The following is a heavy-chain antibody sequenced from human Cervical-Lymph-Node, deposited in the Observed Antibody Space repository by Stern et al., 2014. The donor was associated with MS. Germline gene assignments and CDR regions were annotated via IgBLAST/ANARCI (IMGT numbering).Heavy chain of an antibody. Sequence: QVQLVESGAEVKKPGSSMNVSCKTSGGPFSSSYAITWLRQAPGQGLEWMGRIIPILGLANYAQKFQDRVTITADTSTSTTYMQLSSLRSEDTAVYYCARGVVSNRAAATLHNLFDPWGQGTLVTVSS. CDR2: IIPILGLA. D-gene: IGHD2-15*01. J-gene: IGHJ5*02. CDR1: GGPFSSSYA. V-gene: IGHV1-69*09. CDR3: ARGVVSNRAAATLHNLFDP.